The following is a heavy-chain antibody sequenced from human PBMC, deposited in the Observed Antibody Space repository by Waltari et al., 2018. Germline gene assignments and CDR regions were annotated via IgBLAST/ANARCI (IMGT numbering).Heavy chain of an antibody. CDR3: ATGLITISGVTNDF. J-gene: IGHJ4*02. V-gene: IGHV1-24*01. CDR2: FDPGDGDR. Sequence: QVQLIQSGAEVKKPGASLRVSCKVSGHTLTELSMHWVRQAPGKGLEWMAVFDPGDGDRLYARAFQGRITMTEDTPADTAYLELSSLRSNDTAIYFCATGLITISGVTNDFWGQGTLVTVSS. D-gene: IGHD3-3*01. CDR1: GHTLTELS.